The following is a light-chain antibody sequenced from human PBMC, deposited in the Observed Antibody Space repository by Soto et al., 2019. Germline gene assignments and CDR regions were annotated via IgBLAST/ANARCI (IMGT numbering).Light chain of an antibody. Sequence: EIVLTQSPGTLSLSPGERATLSCRASQSVSSSYLAWYQQKPGQAPRLLIYGASSRATGIPDRFSGSGSGTDFTLTINRLEPEDFAVYYCQQYGSPPPITFGQGTRLEIK. CDR1: QSVSSSY. CDR2: GAS. V-gene: IGKV3-20*01. CDR3: QQYGSPPPIT. J-gene: IGKJ5*01.